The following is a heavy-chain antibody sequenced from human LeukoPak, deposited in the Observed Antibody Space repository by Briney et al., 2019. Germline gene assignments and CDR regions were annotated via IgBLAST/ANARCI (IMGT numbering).Heavy chain of an antibody. D-gene: IGHD3-10*02. J-gene: IGHJ4*02. V-gene: IGHV3-43*01. CDR3: AKELDTMFFDY. CDR1: GFNFDRYT. CDR2: AGWAGGTT. Sequence: AGGSLRLSCATSGFNFDRYTIHWVRQAPGKGLEWVSLAGWAGGTTFYSDSVRGRFTISRDSGRKSEYLQMNSLTTDDTAFYFCAKELDTMFFDYWGQGALVTVSS.